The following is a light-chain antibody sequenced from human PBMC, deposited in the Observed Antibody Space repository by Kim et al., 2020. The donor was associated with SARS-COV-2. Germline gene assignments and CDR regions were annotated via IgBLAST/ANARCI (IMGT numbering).Light chain of an antibody. Sequence: DIVMTQSPDSLAVSLGERATINCKSSQSVLYSSNNKNYLAWYQQKPGQPTKLHIYWASTRESGVPDQFSGSGSGTDFTLTISSLQAEDVAVYYCQKYWSCLTFGPGTKVDIK. J-gene: IGKJ3*01. CDR2: WAS. CDR3: QKYWSCLT. CDR1: QSVLYSSNNKNY. V-gene: IGKV4-1*01.